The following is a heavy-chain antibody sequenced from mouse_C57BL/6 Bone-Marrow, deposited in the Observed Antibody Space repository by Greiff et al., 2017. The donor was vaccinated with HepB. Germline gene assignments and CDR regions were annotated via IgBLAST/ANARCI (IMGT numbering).Heavy chain of an antibody. CDR2: IDPENGDT. D-gene: IGHD1-1*01. CDR1: GFNIKDDY. CDR3: TTSFIIADYFDY. J-gene: IGHJ2*01. Sequence: EVQLQQSGAELVRPGASVKLSCTASGFNIKDDYMHWVKQRPEQGLEWIGWIDPENGDTKYAAKFQGKATITADTSSNTAYLQLSSLTSEDAAVYYCTTSFIIADYFDYWGQGTTLTVSS. V-gene: IGHV14-4*01.